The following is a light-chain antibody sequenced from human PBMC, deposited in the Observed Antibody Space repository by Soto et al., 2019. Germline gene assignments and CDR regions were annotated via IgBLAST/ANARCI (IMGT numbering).Light chain of an antibody. CDR1: SSDVGTFNF. V-gene: IGLV2-23*02. J-gene: IGLJ1*01. CDR2: EVS. CDR3: CSYAGSITFV. Sequence: QSALTQPASVSGSPGQSITISCTGTSSDVGTFNFVSWYQQHPGKAPKLILYEVSKRPSGVSNRFSGPKSGNTASLTMSGLQAEDEADYYCCSYAGSITFVFGTGTKLTVL.